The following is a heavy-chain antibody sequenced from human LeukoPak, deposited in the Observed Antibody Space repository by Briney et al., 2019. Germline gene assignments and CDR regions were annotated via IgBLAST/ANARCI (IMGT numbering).Heavy chain of an antibody. J-gene: IGHJ4*02. Sequence: SGGSLRLSCAASGFTFTSYWMHWVRQAPGKGLVWVSRLNGDGSSTNYADFVKGRFTISRDNAKNTLYLQMNSLRAEDTAVYYCAKDLGPLYYCYVWGSYRSSLVYYDYWGQGTLVSVSS. D-gene: IGHD3-16*02. V-gene: IGHV3-74*01. CDR3: AKDLGPLYYCYVWGSYRSSLVYYDY. CDR2: LNGDGSST. CDR1: GFTFTSYW.